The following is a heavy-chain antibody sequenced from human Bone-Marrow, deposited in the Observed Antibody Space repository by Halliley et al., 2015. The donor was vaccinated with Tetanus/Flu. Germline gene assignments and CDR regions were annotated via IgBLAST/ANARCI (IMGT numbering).Heavy chain of an antibody. Sequence: QLVQSGAEVKKPGASVKVSCKASGYTFTSYDIIWVRQATGQGLEWMGWMNPNSVNTGYAQKFQGRVTMTRNTSISTAYMGLSSLRSEDTAVYYCARFPLGLAAPYAFDIWGQGTMVTVSS. D-gene: IGHD6-13*01. CDR3: ARFPLGLAAPYAFDI. CDR2: MNPNSVNT. CDR1: GYTFTSYD. J-gene: IGHJ3*02. V-gene: IGHV1-8*01.